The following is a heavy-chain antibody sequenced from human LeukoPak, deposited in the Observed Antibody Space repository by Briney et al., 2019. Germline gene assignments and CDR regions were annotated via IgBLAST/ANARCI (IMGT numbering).Heavy chain of an antibody. CDR3: ARGSMITFGGVINDAFDI. V-gene: IGHV4-34*01. Sequence: SETLSLTCAVYGGSFSGYYWSWIRQPPGKGLEWIGEINHSGSTNYNPSLKSRVTISVDTSKNQFSLKLSSVTAADTAVYYCARGSMITFGGVINDAFDIWGQGTMVIVSS. J-gene: IGHJ3*02. D-gene: IGHD3-16*02. CDR2: INHSGST. CDR1: GGSFSGYY.